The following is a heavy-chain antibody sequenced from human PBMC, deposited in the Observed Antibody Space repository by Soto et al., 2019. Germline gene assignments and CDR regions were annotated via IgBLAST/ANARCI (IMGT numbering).Heavy chain of an antibody. D-gene: IGHD2-15*01. J-gene: IGHJ4*02. CDR1: GFTFSSYA. CDR2: ISYDGSNK. Sequence: QVQLVESGGGVVQPGRSLRLSCAASGFTFSSYAMHWVRQAPGKGLEWVAVISYDGSNKYYADSVKGRFTISRDISKNTLYLKMNSLRAEDTAGYYCARAGGLLLAYWGQGTLVTVSS. CDR3: ARAGGLLLAY. V-gene: IGHV3-30-3*01.